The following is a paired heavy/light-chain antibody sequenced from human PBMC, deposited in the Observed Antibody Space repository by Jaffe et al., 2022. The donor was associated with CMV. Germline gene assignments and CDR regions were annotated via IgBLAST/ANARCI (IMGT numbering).Light chain of an antibody. CDR2: NVA. J-gene: IGLJ2*01. CDR1: SGDVGDYDAGAYDS. V-gene: IGLV2-14*03. Sequence: QSALTQPASVSGSPGQSITISCSGASGDVGDYDAGAYDSVSWYQQHPGKAPKVIIFNVASRPSGISNRFSGSKSADTASLTISGLQAEDEAHYYCSLDISSNKYVVFGGGTKLTVL. CDR3: SLDISSNKYVV.
Heavy chain of an antibody. D-gene: IGHD3-9*01. CDR2: IFPDDSDT. CDR3: ATRGLDIPLTFDY. J-gene: IGHJ4*02. V-gene: IGHV5-51*01. CDR1: GYIFPKYW. Sequence: EVQLVQSGAEVKKPGESLRISCRTSGYIFPKYWIGWVRQMPGKGLEWMGFIFPDDSDTKYSPSFQGQVTISVDKSARIAYLHWRSLKASDSAIYYCATRGLDIPLTFDYWGQGTLVTVAS.